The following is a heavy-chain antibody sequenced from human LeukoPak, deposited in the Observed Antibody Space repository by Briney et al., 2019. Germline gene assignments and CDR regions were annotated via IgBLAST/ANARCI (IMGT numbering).Heavy chain of an antibody. Sequence: GDSLRLSCAASGFTVSTSVMHWVRQAPGKGLDWAAIISFDGTTKYYADSVKGRFTISRDNSKNTLFLQMDSLRVEDTAVYYCVKGKDLYGALDIWGQGTMVTVSS. CDR3: VKGKDLYGALDI. V-gene: IGHV3-30*18. CDR1: GFTVSTSV. CDR2: ISFDGTTK. D-gene: IGHD3-16*01. J-gene: IGHJ3*02.